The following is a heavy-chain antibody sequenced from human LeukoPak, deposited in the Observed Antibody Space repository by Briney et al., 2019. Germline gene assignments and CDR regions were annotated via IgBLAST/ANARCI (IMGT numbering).Heavy chain of an antibody. CDR2: ISYDGSNK. J-gene: IGHJ4*02. CDR3: ARGGDYGVKVDY. Sequence: GGSLRLSCAASGFTFSSYAMHWVRQAPGKGLEWVAVISYDGSNKYYADSVKGRFTISRDNSKNTLYLQMNSPRAEDTALYYCARGGDYGVKVDYWGQGTLVTVSS. V-gene: IGHV3-30*04. CDR1: GFTFSSYA. D-gene: IGHD4-17*01.